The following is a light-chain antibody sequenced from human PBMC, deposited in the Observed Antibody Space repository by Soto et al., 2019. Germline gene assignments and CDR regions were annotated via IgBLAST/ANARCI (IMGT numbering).Light chain of an antibody. Sequence: DTQFTKSPTSRSASLEGRVRNTCRSSQAITNNLAWYQQKPGNPPRLLIYEESTLHSGVPSRFSGRKVGTQFILTIDSLQPEDFAPYYCQPVKSYPRTFGGRTRVDIK. CDR1: QAITNN. V-gene: IGKV1-9*01. CDR3: QPVKSYPRT. CDR2: EES. J-gene: IGKJ4*01.